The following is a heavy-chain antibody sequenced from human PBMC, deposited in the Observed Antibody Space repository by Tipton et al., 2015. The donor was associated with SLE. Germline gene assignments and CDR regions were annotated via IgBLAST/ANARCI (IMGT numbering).Heavy chain of an antibody. CDR3: ARPCDFWSGYYS. V-gene: IGHV4-59*01. J-gene: IGHJ4*02. D-gene: IGHD3-3*01. Sequence: LRLSCTVPGDSISSSYWSWIRQPPGKGLEWIGYMYHSGSSDYNPSLKSRVTMSVDTSKNQFSLNLTSVTSAETAFYYCARPCDFWSGYYSWDQGTLVSVSS. CDR2: MYHSGSS. CDR1: GDSISSSY.